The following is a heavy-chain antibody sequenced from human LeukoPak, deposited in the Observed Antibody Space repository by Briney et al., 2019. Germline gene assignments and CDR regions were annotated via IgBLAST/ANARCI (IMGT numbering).Heavy chain of an antibody. CDR2: DRPNNGAT. Sequence: ASVKVSCKASGYTFTDFYIHWVRHAPGQGLEWMGWDRPNNGATKYAEKFQGRVTMTRDTSTSTAHMELSSLRSDDTAEYYCARDLEASPGYEGADALDIWGQGTMVTVSS. J-gene: IGHJ3*02. CDR3: ARDLEASPGYEGADALDI. CDR1: GYTFTDFY. D-gene: IGHD5-12*01. V-gene: IGHV1-2*02.